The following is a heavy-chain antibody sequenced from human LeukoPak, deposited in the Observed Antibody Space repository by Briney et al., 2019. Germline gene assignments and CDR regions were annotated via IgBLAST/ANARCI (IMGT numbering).Heavy chain of an antibody. Sequence: SGGSLRLSCAASGFTFSSYSMNWVRQVPGKGLEWVSSISSSSSYIYYADSVKGRFTISRDNAKNSVYLQMNSLRAEDTAVYYCARDQGSIAAAGPDAFDIWGQGTMVTVSS. CDR1: GFTFSSYS. CDR3: ARDQGSIAAAGPDAFDI. D-gene: IGHD6-13*01. CDR2: ISSSSSYI. J-gene: IGHJ3*02. V-gene: IGHV3-21*01.